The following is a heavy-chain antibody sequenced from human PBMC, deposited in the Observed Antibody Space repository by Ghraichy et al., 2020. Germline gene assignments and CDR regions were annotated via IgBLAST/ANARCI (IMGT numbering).Heavy chain of an antibody. D-gene: IGHD3-3*01. CDR3: AREWSAFDY. Sequence: ETLSLTCTVSGDSISRYKWAWIRHPPGKGLEWIGFALYSGGTNYSPSLKSRVTISLDTSKNQFSLRLTSVTAADTAVYYCAREWSAFDYWGQGTLVTVSA. CDR2: ALYSGGT. J-gene: IGHJ4*02. CDR1: GDSISRYK. V-gene: IGHV4-59*13.